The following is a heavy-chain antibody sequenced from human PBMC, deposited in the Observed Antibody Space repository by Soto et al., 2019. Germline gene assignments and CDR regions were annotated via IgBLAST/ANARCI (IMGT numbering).Heavy chain of an antibody. V-gene: IGHV1-69*02. CDR1: GGTFSSYT. CDR3: ARSGDAGIAAASGY. J-gene: IGHJ4*02. CDR2: IIPILGIA. Sequence: SVKVSCKASGGTFSSYTISWVRQAPGQGLEWMGRIIPILGIANYAQKFQGRVTITADKSTSTAYMELSSLRSEDTAVYYCARSGDAGIAAASGYWGQGTLVTVSS. D-gene: IGHD6-13*01.